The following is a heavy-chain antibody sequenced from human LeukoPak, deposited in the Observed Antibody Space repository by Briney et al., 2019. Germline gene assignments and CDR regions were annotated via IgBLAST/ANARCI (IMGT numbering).Heavy chain of an antibody. V-gene: IGHV4-59*01. D-gene: IGHD2-2*02. Sequence: SETLSLTCTVSGGSISSYYWSWIRQPPGKGLEWIGYIYYSGSTNYNPSLKSRVTISVDTSKNQYSLKLSSVTAADTAVYYCAREVVPAAIHNWFDPWGQGTLVTVSS. J-gene: IGHJ5*02. CDR2: IYYSGST. CDR3: AREVVPAAIHNWFDP. CDR1: GGSISSYY.